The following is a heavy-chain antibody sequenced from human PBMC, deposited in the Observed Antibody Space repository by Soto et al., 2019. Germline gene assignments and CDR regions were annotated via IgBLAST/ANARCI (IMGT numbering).Heavy chain of an antibody. CDR2: ISSSSSYI. CDR1: GFTFSSYS. D-gene: IGHD2-15*01. CDR3: ARAPPRYCSGGSCLCGPY. V-gene: IGHV3-21*01. Sequence: GGSLRLSCAASGFTFSSYSMNWVRQAPGKGLEWVSSISSSSSYIYYADSVKGRFTISRDNAKNSLYLQMNSLRAEDTAVYYCARAPPRYCSGGSCLCGPYWGQGTLVTVSS. J-gene: IGHJ4*02.